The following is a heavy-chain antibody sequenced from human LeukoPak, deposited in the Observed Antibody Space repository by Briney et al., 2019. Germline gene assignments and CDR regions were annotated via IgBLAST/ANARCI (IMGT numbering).Heavy chain of an antibody. D-gene: IGHD3-10*01. J-gene: IGHJ3*02. CDR1: GYTFTSNY. Sequence: ASVKVSCKASGYTFTSNYMHWVRQAPGQGLEWMGRINPNSGGTNYAQKFQGRVTMTRDTSISTAYMELSRLRSDDTAVYYCARDLYYGSGSYYSYALDIWGQGTMVTVSS. CDR2: INPNSGGT. V-gene: IGHV1-2*06. CDR3: ARDLYYGSGSYYSYALDI.